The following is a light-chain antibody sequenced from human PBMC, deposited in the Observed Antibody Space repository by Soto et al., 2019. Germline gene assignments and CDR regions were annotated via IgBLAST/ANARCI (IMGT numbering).Light chain of an antibody. CDR3: QQYGSSPLFT. Sequence: EILLTKSPATRSLSPGERATLSCGASQMFSSSYLAWYQQKPGLAPRLLIYHASSRAAGVPDRFSGSGSGTDFTLTISRLEPEDFAVYYCQQYGSSPLFTFGPGTKVDIK. CDR2: HAS. J-gene: IGKJ3*01. CDR1: QMFSSSY. V-gene: IGKV3D-20*01.